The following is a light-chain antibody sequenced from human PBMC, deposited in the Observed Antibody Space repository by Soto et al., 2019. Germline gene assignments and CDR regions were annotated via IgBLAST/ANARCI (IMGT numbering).Light chain of an antibody. CDR1: SSDVGAYDY. Sequence: QSVLTQPASVSGSPGQSITVSCTGTSSDVGAYDYVSWYQHHPGKAPKLIIYEVTNRPSGVSNRFSGSKSGNTASLTISGLQAEEEADYYCNSYTRSTKYVFGTGTKVTV. CDR3: NSYTRSTKYV. J-gene: IGLJ1*01. CDR2: EVT. V-gene: IGLV2-14*01.